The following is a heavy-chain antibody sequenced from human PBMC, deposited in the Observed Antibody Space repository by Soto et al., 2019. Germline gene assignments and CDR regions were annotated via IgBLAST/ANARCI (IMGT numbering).Heavy chain of an antibody. J-gene: IGHJ6*02. CDR3: ARGKFGAYYYYGMDV. V-gene: IGHV4-59*01. D-gene: IGHD3-10*01. CDR2: IYYSGST. CDR1: GGSISSYY. Sequence: SDTLCLTCTVSGGSISSYYWSWIRQPPGKGLEWIGYIYYSGSTNYNPSLKSRVTISVDTSKNQFSLKLSSVTAADTAVYYCARGKFGAYYYYGMDVWGQGTTVTSP.